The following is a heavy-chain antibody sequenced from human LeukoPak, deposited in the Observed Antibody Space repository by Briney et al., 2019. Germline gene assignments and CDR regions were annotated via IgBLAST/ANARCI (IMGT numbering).Heavy chain of an antibody. Sequence: GGSLRLSCAASGFTFSSYGMHWVRQAPGKGLEWVAVISYDGSNKYYADSVKGRFTISRDNSKNTLYLQMNSLRAEDTAVYYCASGIAAADLDYWGQGTLVTVSS. J-gene: IGHJ4*02. CDR1: GFTFSSYG. CDR2: ISYDGSNK. V-gene: IGHV3-30*03. CDR3: ASGIAAADLDY. D-gene: IGHD6-13*01.